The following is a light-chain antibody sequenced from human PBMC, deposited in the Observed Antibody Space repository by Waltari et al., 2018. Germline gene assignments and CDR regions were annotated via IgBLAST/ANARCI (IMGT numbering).Light chain of an antibody. J-gene: IGKJ4*01. CDR2: EGS. CDR1: QSISKW. CDR3: QQYNSYSLLT. V-gene: IGKV1-5*03. Sequence: DIRMTQSPSTLSASAGDRVIIPCRASQSISKWLAWCQQKPGKAPKLLIYEGSTLQSGVPSRFSGTGSGTDFTLTISSLQPDDFATYYCQQYNSYSLLTFGGGTKVEIK.